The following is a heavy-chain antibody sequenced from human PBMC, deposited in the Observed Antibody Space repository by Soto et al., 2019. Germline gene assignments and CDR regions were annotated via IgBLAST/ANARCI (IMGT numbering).Heavy chain of an antibody. CDR2: ISGSGGST. D-gene: IGHD3-10*01. J-gene: IGHJ4*02. CDR1: GFTFSSYS. Sequence: PGGSLRLSFAASGFTFSSYSMSWVRQAPGKGLEWVSAISGSGGSTYYADSVKGRFTISRDNSKNTLYLQMNSLRAEDTAVYYCAKDRIPYYYGSGYFDYWGQGTLVTVSS. CDR3: AKDRIPYYYGSGYFDY. V-gene: IGHV3-23*01.